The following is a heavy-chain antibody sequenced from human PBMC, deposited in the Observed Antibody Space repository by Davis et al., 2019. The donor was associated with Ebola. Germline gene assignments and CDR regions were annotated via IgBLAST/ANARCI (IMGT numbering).Heavy chain of an antibody. CDR1: GFNFRTYS. CDR2: ISYDGNKE. V-gene: IGHV3-30-3*01. J-gene: IGHJ4*02. CDR3: ARQGSNRNFDY. Sequence: GESLKISCVASGFNFRTYSMHWVRQAPGKGLEWVASISYDGNKEYYADSGRGRFTISRDSSKNTVYLQMNSLRAEDTAVYYCARQGSNRNFDYWGQGTLVTVSS. D-gene: IGHD4-11*01.